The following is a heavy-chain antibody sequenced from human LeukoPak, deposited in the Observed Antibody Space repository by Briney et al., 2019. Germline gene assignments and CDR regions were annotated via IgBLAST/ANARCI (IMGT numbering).Heavy chain of an antibody. Sequence: ASVTVSSQASGYTFTSYDINWVRQATGQGLEWMGWMNPNSGNTGYAQKFQGRVTITRNTSISTAYMELSSLTSEDTAVYYCARGRATVTTHWFDPWGQGTLVTVSS. CDR1: GYTFTSYD. CDR3: ARGRATVTTHWFDP. V-gene: IGHV1-8*03. CDR2: MNPNSGNT. D-gene: IGHD4-11*01. J-gene: IGHJ5*02.